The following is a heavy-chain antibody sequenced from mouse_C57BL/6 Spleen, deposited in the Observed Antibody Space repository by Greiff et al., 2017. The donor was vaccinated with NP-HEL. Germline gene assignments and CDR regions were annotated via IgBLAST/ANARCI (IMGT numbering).Heavy chain of an antibody. CDR2: ISSGSSTI. V-gene: IGHV5-17*01. J-gene: IGHJ4*01. Sequence: EVKVEESGGGLVKPGGSLKLSCAASGFTFSDYGMHWVRQAPEKGLEWVAYISSGSSTIYYADTVKGRFTISRDNAKNTLFLQMTSLRSEDTAMYYCARPVYDYYAMDYWGQGTSVTVSS. CDR1: GFTFSDYG. CDR3: ARPVYDYYAMDY. D-gene: IGHD2-10*02.